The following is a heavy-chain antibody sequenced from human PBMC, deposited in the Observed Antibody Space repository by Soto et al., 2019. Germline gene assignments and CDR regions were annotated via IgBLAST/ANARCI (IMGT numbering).Heavy chain of an antibody. CDR3: ARERPDGARLDP. CDR2: IYHSGNT. D-gene: IGHD6-6*01. J-gene: IGHJ5*02. CDR1: GGSISSGDYY. V-gene: IGHV4-30-4*01. Sequence: QVQLQESGPGLMKPSQTLSLTCTVSGGSISSGDYYWSWIRQPPGKGLEWIGCIYHSGNTYYNPSXXSRVTISVDPSKXXXXXXLSSVTAADXXXYYCARERPDGARLDPWGQGTLVTV.